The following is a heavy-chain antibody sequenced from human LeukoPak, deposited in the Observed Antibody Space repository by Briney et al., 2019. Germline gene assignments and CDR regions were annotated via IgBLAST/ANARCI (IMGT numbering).Heavy chain of an antibody. CDR2: IKAKAHGGTI. J-gene: IGHJ4*02. Sequence: GGSLRLSCAASGFTFINAWMTWVRQAPGKGLEWVGRIKAKAHGGTIEYAAPVKGRFTISRDDSKNTLYLQMNSLKTEDTAVYYCTTMTVVPTDYWGQGTLVTVSS. CDR3: TTMTVVPTDY. D-gene: IGHD2-2*01. CDR1: GFTFINAW. V-gene: IGHV3-15*01.